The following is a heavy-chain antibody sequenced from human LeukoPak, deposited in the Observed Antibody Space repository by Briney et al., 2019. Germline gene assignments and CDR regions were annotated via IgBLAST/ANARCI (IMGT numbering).Heavy chain of an antibody. Sequence: SETLSLTCSVSGGSISSSGYYWGWIRQPPGKGLEWIGSIFYSGSTYDNPSLKSRVTISLDTSKNQFSLKLTSVTAADTAVYYCARDQYSSGYYDYWGQGTLVTVSS. CDR2: IFYSGST. V-gene: IGHV4-39*07. D-gene: IGHD3-22*01. CDR3: ARDQYSSGYYDY. CDR1: GGSISSSGYY. J-gene: IGHJ4*02.